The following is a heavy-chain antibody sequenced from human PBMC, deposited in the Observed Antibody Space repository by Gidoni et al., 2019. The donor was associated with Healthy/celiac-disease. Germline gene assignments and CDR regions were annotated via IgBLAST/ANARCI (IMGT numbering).Heavy chain of an antibody. CDR1: GGSISSSSYY. CDR2: IYYSGST. V-gene: IGHV4-39*07. Sequence: QMQLQESGPGLVKPSETLSLICTVSGGSISSSSYYWGWLRPPPGKGLEWIGNIYYSGSTYYNPSLKSRVTISVDTSKNQFSLILSSVTAADTAVYYCARAPSGNYYLLPDYWGQGTLVTVSS. J-gene: IGHJ4*02. D-gene: IGHD3-22*01. CDR3: ARAPSGNYYLLPDY.